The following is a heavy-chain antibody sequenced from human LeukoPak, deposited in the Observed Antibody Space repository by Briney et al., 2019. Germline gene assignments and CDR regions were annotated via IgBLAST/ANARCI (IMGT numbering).Heavy chain of an antibody. CDR3: ARGLGLLFARYYFDY. D-gene: IGHD2-21*02. CDR1: GFTFSSYW. CDR2: IKQDGSEK. V-gene: IGHV3-7*01. Sequence: GGSLRLSCAASGFTFSSYWMSWVRQAPGKGLEWVANIKQDGSEKYYVDSVKGRFTISRDNAKNSLYLQMNSLRAEDTAVYYCARGLGLLFARYYFDYWGQGTLVTVSS. J-gene: IGHJ4*02.